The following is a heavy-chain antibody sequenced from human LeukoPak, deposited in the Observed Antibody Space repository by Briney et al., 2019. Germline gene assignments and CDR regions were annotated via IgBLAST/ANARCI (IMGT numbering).Heavy chain of an antibody. Sequence: PGGSLRLSCAAFGFTFSDYIMNWVRQAPGQGLGWVSSISSSYSYIYYADSVKGRFTISRDNARNSLYLQMNSLRAEDTAVYYCAIDFEERAYFVADFDYWGQGTLVTVSS. CDR1: GFTFSDYI. V-gene: IGHV3-21*01. D-gene: IGHD1-26*01. CDR2: ISSSYSYI. CDR3: AIDFEERAYFVADFDY. J-gene: IGHJ4*02.